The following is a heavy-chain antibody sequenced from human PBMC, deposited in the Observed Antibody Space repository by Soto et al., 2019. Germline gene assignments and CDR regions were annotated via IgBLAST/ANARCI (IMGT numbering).Heavy chain of an antibody. CDR1: GGSISSYY. V-gene: IGHV4-59*01. CDR2: IYYSGST. D-gene: IGHD2-2*01. Sequence: SETLSLTCTVSGGSISSYYWSWIRQPPGKGLEWIGYIYYSGSTNYNPSLKSRVTISVDTSKNQFSLKLSSVTAADTAVYYCARDRCGSITSCYHKEGNWFAPWGQGTLVTVSS. J-gene: IGHJ5*02. CDR3: ARDRCGSITSCYHKEGNWFAP.